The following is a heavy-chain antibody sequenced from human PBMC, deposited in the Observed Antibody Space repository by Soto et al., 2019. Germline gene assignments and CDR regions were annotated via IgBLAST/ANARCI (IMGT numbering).Heavy chain of an antibody. D-gene: IGHD2-2*01. CDR2: IYTSGST. CDR1: GGSISSYY. V-gene: IGHV4-4*07. Sequence: QVQLQESGPGLVKPSETLSLTCTVSGGSISSYYWSWIRQPAGKGLEWIGRIYTSGSTNYNPSLKSRVTMSVDTSKNRFSLKLRSVTAADTAVYYCARPYCSSTSCDVTNWFDPWGQGTLVTVSS. J-gene: IGHJ5*02. CDR3: ARPYCSSTSCDVTNWFDP.